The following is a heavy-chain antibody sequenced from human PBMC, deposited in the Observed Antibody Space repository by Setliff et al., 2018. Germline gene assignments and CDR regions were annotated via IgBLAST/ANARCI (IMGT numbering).Heavy chain of an antibody. J-gene: IGHJ4*02. V-gene: IGHV4-59*01. D-gene: IGHD6-19*01. CDR1: GGSISTYY. CDR3: ARDPGWKQFDY. CDR2: VYYSGTA. Sequence: KASETLSLTCTVSGGSISTYYWSWIRQPPGKGLEYIGYVYYSGTANYSPSLRSRLTISVDTSKNQFSLKLRSVTAADTAVYYCARDPGWKQFDYWGQGTLVTVSS.